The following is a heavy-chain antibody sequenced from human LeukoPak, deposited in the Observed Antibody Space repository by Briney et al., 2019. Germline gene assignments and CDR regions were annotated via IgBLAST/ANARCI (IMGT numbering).Heavy chain of an antibody. Sequence: KTSETLSLTCSVSGGSISGSYWNWIRQPPGKGLEWIGYVSYSGSTNYNPSLKSRVTISVDTSKNQFSLKLSSVTAADTAVYYCARRNYYDSSGYHNWFDPWGQGTLVTVSS. CDR2: VSYSGST. V-gene: IGHV4-59*01. CDR1: GGSISGSY. J-gene: IGHJ5*02. D-gene: IGHD3-22*01. CDR3: ARRNYYDSSGYHNWFDP.